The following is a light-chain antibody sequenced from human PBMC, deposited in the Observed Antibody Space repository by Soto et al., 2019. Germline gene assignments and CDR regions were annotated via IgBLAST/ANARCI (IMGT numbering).Light chain of an antibody. CDR3: SSYRSGATPYVI. Sequence: QSALTQPASVSGSPGQSITISCTGTSSDVGGYNYVSWYQQHPGKAPKLMIYEVSNRPSGVSNRFSGSKSGNTASLTISGLQAEDEADYYCSSYRSGATPYVIFGGGTKLTVL. CDR1: SSDVGGYNY. V-gene: IGLV2-14*01. J-gene: IGLJ2*01. CDR2: EVS.